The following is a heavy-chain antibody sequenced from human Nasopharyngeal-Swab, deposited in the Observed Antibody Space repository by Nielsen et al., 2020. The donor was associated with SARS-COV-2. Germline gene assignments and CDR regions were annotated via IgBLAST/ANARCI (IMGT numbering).Heavy chain of an antibody. D-gene: IGHD5-12*01. J-gene: IGHJ3*02. CDR1: GFTFSSYS. CDR3: ARDLVKYSGYDYWDDAFDI. CDR2: ISSSSSYI. Sequence: GGSLRLSCAASGFTFSSYSMNWVRQAPGKGLEWVSSISSSSSYIYYADSVKGRFTISRDNAKNSLYLQMNSLRAEDTAVYYCARDLVKYSGYDYWDDAFDIWGQGTMVTVSS. V-gene: IGHV3-21*01.